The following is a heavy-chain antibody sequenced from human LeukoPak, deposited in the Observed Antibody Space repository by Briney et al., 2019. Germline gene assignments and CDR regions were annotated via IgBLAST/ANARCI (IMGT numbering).Heavy chain of an antibody. CDR1: GFTFSSYS. D-gene: IGHD3-22*01. V-gene: IGHV3-21*01. Sequence: GGSLRLSCAASGFTFSSYSMDWVRQAPGKGLEWVSSISSSSSYIYYADSVKGRFTISRDNAKNSLYLQMNSLRAKDTAVYYCARDGPIVGNDYWGQGTLVTVSS. J-gene: IGHJ4*02. CDR3: ARDGPIVGNDY. CDR2: ISSSSSYI.